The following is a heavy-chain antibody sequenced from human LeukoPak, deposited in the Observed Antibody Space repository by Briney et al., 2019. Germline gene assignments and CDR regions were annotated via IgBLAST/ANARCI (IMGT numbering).Heavy chain of an antibody. Sequence: SVKGRFTISRDNAKNSLYLQMNSLRAEDTAVYYCARAYYYGLDVWGQGTTVTVSS. CDR3: ARAYYYGLDV. J-gene: IGHJ6*02. V-gene: IGHV3-48*01.